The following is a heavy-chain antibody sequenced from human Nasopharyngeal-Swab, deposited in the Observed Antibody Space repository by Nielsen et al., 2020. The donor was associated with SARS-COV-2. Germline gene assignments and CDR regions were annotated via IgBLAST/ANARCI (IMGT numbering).Heavy chain of an antibody. CDR3: AREDRWTLTSFYYALDV. CDR2: INHSGST. V-gene: IGHV4-34*01. CDR1: GGSFSGSY. J-gene: IGHJ6*02. D-gene: IGHD2-15*01. Sequence: SETLSLTCAVFGGSFSGSYWSWIRQPPGRGLEWIGEINHSGSTMYIPSLKSRVTISIDTSKNQFSLRLSSVTAADTAVYYCAREDRWTLTSFYYALDVWGQGTTVTVSS.